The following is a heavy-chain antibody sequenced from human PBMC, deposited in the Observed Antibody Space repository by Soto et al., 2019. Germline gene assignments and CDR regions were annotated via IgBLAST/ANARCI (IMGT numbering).Heavy chain of an antibody. Sequence: SETLSLTCTVSGGYISSYYWSWIRQPPGKGLEWIGYIYYSGSTNYNPSLKSRVSISVDTSKNQFSLKLSSVTAADTAVYYCAGGYCSSTSCYGPWFDPWGQGTLVTVS. CDR3: AGGYCSSTSCYGPWFDP. CDR2: IYYSGST. J-gene: IGHJ5*02. CDR1: GGYISSYY. V-gene: IGHV4-59*01. D-gene: IGHD2-2*01.